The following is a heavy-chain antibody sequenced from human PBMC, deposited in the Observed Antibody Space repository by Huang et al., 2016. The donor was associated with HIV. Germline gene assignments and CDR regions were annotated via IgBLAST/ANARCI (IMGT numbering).Heavy chain of an antibody. CDR3: ARSGDGGKSPMDV. CDR2: IYTIGPT. D-gene: IGHD2-15*01. Sequence: QGQLQESGPGLVKPSQTLSLPCAVSGGSIRSGSYYWSWIRQTAGKGLEWIGDIYTIGPTNDNPSLKSRVTISIDPTKNQFSLNLSFVTAADTAVYYCARSGDGGKSPMDVWGKGTTVTVSS. J-gene: IGHJ6*03. V-gene: IGHV4-61*09. CDR1: GGSIRSGSYY.